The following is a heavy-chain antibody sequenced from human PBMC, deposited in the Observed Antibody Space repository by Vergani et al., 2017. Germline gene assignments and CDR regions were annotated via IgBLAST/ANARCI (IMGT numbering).Heavy chain of an antibody. Sequence: QLPLQESGPGLVKPSATLSLTCSVSGAPIRSSNYYWGWIRQPPGKGLDWIASIYYSWSTYYNPSLKSRVTISVDTSKNQFSLKLSSVTAADTAVYFCARHSTVEWLVKLGWIDPWGQGILVTVSS. CDR1: GAPIRSSNYY. D-gene: IGHD6-19*01. CDR3: ARHSTVEWLVKLGWIDP. CDR2: IYYSWST. V-gene: IGHV4-39*01. J-gene: IGHJ5*02.